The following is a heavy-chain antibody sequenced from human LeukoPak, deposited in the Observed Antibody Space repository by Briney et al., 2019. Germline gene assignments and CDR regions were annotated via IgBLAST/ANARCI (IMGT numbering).Heavy chain of an antibody. Sequence: GGSLRLSCAASGFTFSSYEMNWVCQAPGKGLEGVSYISSSGSTIYYADSVKGRFTISRDNAKNSLYLQMNSLRAEDTAVYYCATFPIAAAAPFDYWGQGTLVTVSS. D-gene: IGHD6-13*01. CDR3: ATFPIAAAAPFDY. CDR1: GFTFSSYE. J-gene: IGHJ4*02. V-gene: IGHV3-48*03. CDR2: ISSSGSTI.